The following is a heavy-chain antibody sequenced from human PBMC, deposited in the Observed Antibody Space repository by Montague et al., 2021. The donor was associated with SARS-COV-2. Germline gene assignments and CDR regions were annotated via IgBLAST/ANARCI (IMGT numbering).Heavy chain of an antibody. Sequence: SETLSLTCAVDGGSFTGYSWNWIRQPPGKGLEWIGEVKHPGGTNYNPSLKSRVTISIDMSKNQFSLNLGSVTAADTAVYYCARPVSSSWHRFEHWGQGTLVTVSS. D-gene: IGHD2-2*01. V-gene: IGHV4-34*01. J-gene: IGHJ4*02. CDR1: GGSFTGYS. CDR3: ARPVSSSWHRFEH. CDR2: VKHPGGT.